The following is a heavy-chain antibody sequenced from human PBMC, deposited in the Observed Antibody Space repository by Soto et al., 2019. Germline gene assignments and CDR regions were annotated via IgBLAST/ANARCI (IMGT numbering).Heavy chain of an antibody. CDR2: MNPNSGNT. V-gene: IGHV1-8*01. D-gene: IGHD3-16*01. CDR3: ASGPGVLPDYYYYYMDV. J-gene: IGHJ6*03. CDR1: GYTFTSYD. Sequence: ASVKVSCKASGYTFTSYDINWVRQATGQGLEWMGWMNPNSGNTGYAQKFQGRVTMTRNTSISTAYMELSSLRSEDTAVYYCASGPGVLPDYYYYYMDVWGKGTTVTVSS.